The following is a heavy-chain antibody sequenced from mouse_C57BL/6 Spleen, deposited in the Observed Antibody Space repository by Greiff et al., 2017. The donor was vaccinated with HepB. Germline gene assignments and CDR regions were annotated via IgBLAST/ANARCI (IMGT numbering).Heavy chain of an antibody. Sequence: VQLQQSGPELVKPGASVKISCKASGYTFTDYYMNWVKQSHGKSLEWIGDINPNNGGTSYNQKFKGKATLTVDKSSSTAYMELRSLTSEDSAVYYCAIWGWLLLYYAMDYWGQGTSVTVSS. D-gene: IGHD2-3*01. CDR3: AIWGWLLLYYAMDY. J-gene: IGHJ4*01. CDR2: INPNNGGT. V-gene: IGHV1-26*01. CDR1: GYTFTDYY.